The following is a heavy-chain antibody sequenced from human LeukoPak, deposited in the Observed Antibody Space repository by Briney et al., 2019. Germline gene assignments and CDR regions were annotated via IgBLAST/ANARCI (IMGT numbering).Heavy chain of an antibody. Sequence: GGSLRRSCAASGFTFSSYSMNWVRQAPGKGLEWVSSISSSSSYIYYADSVKGRFTISRDNAKNSLYLQMNSLGAEDTAVYYCARDLFQKGNWFDPWGQGTLVTVSS. V-gene: IGHV3-21*01. CDR2: ISSSSSYI. D-gene: IGHD2/OR15-2a*01. CDR1: GFTFSSYS. CDR3: ARDLFQKGNWFDP. J-gene: IGHJ5*02.